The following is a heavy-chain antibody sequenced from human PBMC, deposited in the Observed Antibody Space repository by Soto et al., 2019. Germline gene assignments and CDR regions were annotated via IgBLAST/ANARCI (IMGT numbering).Heavy chain of an antibody. CDR3: AHGRAPAPYYYYGMDV. Sequence: QITLKESGPTLVKPTQTLTLTCTFSGFSLSTSGVGVGWIRQPPGKALEWLALIYWDDDKRYSPSLKSRLTITKDTSKNQVVLTMTNMDPVDTATYYCAHGRAPAPYYYYGMDVWGQGTTVTVSS. V-gene: IGHV2-5*02. CDR1: GFSLSTSGVG. CDR2: IYWDDDK. J-gene: IGHJ6*02. D-gene: IGHD1-26*01.